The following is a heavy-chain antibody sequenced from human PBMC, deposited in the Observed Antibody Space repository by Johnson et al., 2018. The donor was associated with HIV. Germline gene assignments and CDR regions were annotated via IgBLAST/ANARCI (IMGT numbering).Heavy chain of an antibody. Sequence: VQLMESGVGLVQPGGSLRLSCAASGFTFSSYAMHWVRQAPGKGLEYVSAISSNGGSTYYANSVKGRFTISRDNSKNTLYLQMGSLRAEDMAVYYCARCGELRAFDIWGQGTMVTVSS. D-gene: IGHD1-26*01. J-gene: IGHJ3*02. CDR3: ARCGELRAFDI. CDR2: ISSNGGST. CDR1: GFTFSSYA. V-gene: IGHV3-64*01.